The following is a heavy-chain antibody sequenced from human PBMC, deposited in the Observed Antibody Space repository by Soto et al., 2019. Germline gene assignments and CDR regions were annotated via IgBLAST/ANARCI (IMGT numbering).Heavy chain of an antibody. V-gene: IGHV3-53*04. CDR2: IYSGGST. D-gene: IGHD2-2*01. CDR3: ASGLGYCSSTSCYDAFDI. Sequence: LRLSCAASGFTFIGYAMSWVRQAPGKRLEWVSVIYSGGSTYYADSVKGRFTISRHNSKNTLYLQMNSLRAEDTAVYYCASGLGYCSSTSCYDAFDIWGQGTMVTVSS. J-gene: IGHJ3*02. CDR1: GFTFIGYA.